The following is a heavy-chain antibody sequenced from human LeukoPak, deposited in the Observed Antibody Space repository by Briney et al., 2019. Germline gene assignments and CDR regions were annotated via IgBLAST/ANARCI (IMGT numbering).Heavy chain of an antibody. CDR3: ARGSRGYYDFWSGYYTYYFDY. Sequence: SETLSLTCAVYGGSFSGYYWSWLRQPPGKGVEWIGEMNHSGSTNYNPSLKSRVTISVDTSKNQFSLKLSSVTAADTAVYYCARGSRGYYDFWSGYYTYYFDYWGQGTLVTVSS. CDR2: MNHSGST. J-gene: IGHJ4*02. CDR1: GGSFSGYY. V-gene: IGHV4-34*01. D-gene: IGHD3-3*01.